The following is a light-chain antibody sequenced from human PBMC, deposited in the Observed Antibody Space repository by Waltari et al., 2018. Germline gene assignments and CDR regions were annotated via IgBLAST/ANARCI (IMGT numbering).Light chain of an antibody. CDR2: EDD. V-gene: IGLV6-57*03. CDR1: SGSIATTY. J-gene: IGLJ2*01. CDR3: QSYDASVI. Sequence: FMLTQPHSASDSPGKTVSIPCTRRSGSIATTYVQWYQQRPGSAPTLVIYEDDQRPSGVPDRFSGSIDSSSNSASLTISGLETEDEADYYCQSYDASVIFGGGTRLTVL.